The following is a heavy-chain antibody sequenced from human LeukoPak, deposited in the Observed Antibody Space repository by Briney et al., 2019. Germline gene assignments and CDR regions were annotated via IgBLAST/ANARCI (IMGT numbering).Heavy chain of an antibody. D-gene: IGHD6-6*01. V-gene: IGHV1-69*05. CDR3: ARDSSSSGQYYFDY. Sequence: SVKVSCKASGYTFTGYYMHWVRQAPGQGLEWMGGIIPIFGTANYAQKFQGRVTITTDESTSTAYMELSSLRSEDTAVYYCARDSSSSGQYYFDYWGQGTLVTVSS. CDR2: IIPIFGTA. J-gene: IGHJ4*02. CDR1: GYTFTGYY.